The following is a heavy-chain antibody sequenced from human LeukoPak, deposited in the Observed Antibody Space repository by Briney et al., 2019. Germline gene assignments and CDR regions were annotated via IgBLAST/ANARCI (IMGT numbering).Heavy chain of an antibody. CDR2: ISSSSSYI. Sequence: GGSLRLSCAASGFTFSSYSMIWVRQAPGKGLEWVSSISSSSSYIYYADSVKGRFTISRDNAKNSLYLQMNSLRAEDTAVYYCAKVRYCSGGSCYSPIVYWGQGSLVSVSS. CDR3: AKVRYCSGGSCYSPIVY. J-gene: IGHJ4*02. V-gene: IGHV3-21*01. CDR1: GFTFSSYS. D-gene: IGHD2-15*01.